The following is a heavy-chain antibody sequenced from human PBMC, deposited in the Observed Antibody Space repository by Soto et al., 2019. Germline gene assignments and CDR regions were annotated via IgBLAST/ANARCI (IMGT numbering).Heavy chain of an antibody. V-gene: IGHV1-46*01. CDR2: INPSGGST. CDR1: GYTFTSYY. D-gene: IGHD5-12*01. Sequence: ASVKVSCKESGYTFTSYYMHWVRQAPGQGLEWMGIINPSGGSTSYAQKFQGRVTMTRDTSTSTVYMELSSLRSEDTAVYYCARTITDNQGLNTDYYGMDVWGQGTTVTVSS. J-gene: IGHJ6*02. CDR3: ARTITDNQGLNTDYYGMDV.